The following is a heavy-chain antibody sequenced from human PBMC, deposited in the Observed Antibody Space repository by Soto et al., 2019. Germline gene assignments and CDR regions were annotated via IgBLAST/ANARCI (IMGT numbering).Heavy chain of an antibody. J-gene: IGHJ4*02. D-gene: IGHD3-10*01. CDR1: GFTFSSYS. Sequence: GGSLRLSCAASGFTFSSYSMNWVRQAPGKGLEWVSSISSSSSYIYYADSVKGRFTISRDNAKNSLYLQMNSLRAEDTAVYYCARAYLGSSGSYTFDYWGQGTLVTVSS. CDR3: ARAYLGSSGSYTFDY. V-gene: IGHV3-21*01. CDR2: ISSSSSYI.